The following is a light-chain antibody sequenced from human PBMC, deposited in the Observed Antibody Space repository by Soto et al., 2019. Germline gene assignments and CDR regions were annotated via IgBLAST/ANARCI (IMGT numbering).Light chain of an antibody. Sequence: IQRTQSPSTLSCSVGYMVTITVRSIHVISSCLSGYQPKPVKVPNRLIYSASTLQSGVPSRFSGGGAGREFTITTSSSQPQDFVTYYCLQQNSCHPTFGQGTKLEIK. V-gene: IGKV1-17*03. J-gene: IGKJ2*01. CDR2: SAS. CDR1: HVISSC. CDR3: LQQNSCHPT.